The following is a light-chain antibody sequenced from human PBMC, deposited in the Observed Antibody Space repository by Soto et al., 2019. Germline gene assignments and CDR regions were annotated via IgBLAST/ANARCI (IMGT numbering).Light chain of an antibody. V-gene: IGKV3-15*01. CDR3: QQYNNWPWT. CDR1: QSIIGT. Sequence: EIVMTQSPATLSVSPGGIATLSCSASQSIIGTLALYQQKPGQAPRLLIYGASTRATSFPARFSGSGSGTDFTLTISSLQSEDFAVYYCQQYNNWPWTFGQGTKVDIK. CDR2: GAS. J-gene: IGKJ1*01.